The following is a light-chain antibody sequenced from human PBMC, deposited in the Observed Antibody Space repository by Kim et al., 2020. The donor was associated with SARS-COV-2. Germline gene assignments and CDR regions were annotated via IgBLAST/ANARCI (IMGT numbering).Light chain of an antibody. V-gene: IGKV1-9*01. CDR3: QQFQSYPYT. J-gene: IGKJ2*01. Sequence: SASLGDRVTITCPASQGISSFLAWFQQKPGKAPEHLIYAASTLQSEVPSRFSGSGSGTEYSLTITGLQPEDFATYFCQQFQSYPYTFGQGTKLEI. CDR1: QGISSF. CDR2: AAS.